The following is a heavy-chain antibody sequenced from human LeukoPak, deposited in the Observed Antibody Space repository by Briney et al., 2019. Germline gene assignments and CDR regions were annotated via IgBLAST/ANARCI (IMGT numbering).Heavy chain of an antibody. V-gene: IGHV1-18*01. Sequence: GASVKVSCKASGYSFTNYGVNWVRQAPGQGLEWLGWISGYTGNTDYAPKFQGRVTMTTDTSTTTAYMELRSLRSDDTAVYYCARAPRVASTGRFDYWGQGTLVTVSS. CDR2: ISGYTGNT. CDR1: GYSFTNYG. J-gene: IGHJ4*02. CDR3: ARAPRVASTGRFDY. D-gene: IGHD6-13*01.